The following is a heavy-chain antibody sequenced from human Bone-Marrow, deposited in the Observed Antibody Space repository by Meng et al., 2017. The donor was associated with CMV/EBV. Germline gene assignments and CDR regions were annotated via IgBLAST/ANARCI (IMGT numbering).Heavy chain of an antibody. D-gene: IGHD2/OR15-2a*01. J-gene: IGHJ6*02. Sequence: SETLSLTCTVSGGSNSSSSYYWGWIRQPPGKGLEWIGSIYYSGSNHYNPALKSRVTISVDTSKNQFSLKLSSVTAADTAVYYCAREIRGKGSTLDVWGQETTVTVSS. V-gene: IGHV4-39*02. CDR3: AREIRGKGSTLDV. CDR2: IYYSGSN. CDR1: GGSNSSSSYY.